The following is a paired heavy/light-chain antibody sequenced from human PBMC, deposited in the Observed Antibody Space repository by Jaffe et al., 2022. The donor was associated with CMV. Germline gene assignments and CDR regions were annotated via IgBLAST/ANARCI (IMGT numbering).Light chain of an antibody. CDR3: QQYNNWPPRT. CDR2: GAS. J-gene: IGKJ1*01. CDR1: QSVSSN. V-gene: IGKV3-15*01. Sequence: EIVMTQSPATLSVSPGERATLSCRASQSVSSNLAWYQQKPGQAPRLLIYGASTRATGIPARFSGSGSGTEFTLTISSLQSEDFAVYYCQQYNNWPPRTFGQGTKVEIK.
Heavy chain of an antibody. D-gene: IGHD3-10*01. CDR1: GFTFSNAW. CDR2: IKSKTDGGTT. Sequence: EVQLVESGGGLVKPGGSLRLSCAASGFTFSNAWMSWVRQAPGKGLEWVGRIKSKTDGGTTDYAAPVKGRFTISRDDSKNTLYLQMNSLKTEDTAVYYCTTDLVTMVRGVRYYFDYWGQGTLVTVSS. J-gene: IGHJ4*02. V-gene: IGHV3-15*01. CDR3: TTDLVTMVRGVRYYFDY.